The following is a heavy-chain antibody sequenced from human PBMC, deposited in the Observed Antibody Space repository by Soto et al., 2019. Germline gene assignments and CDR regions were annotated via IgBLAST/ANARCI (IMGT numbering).Heavy chain of an antibody. CDR1: GFTFSSYG. Sequence: HPGGSLRLSCAASGFTFSSYGMHWVRQAPGKGLEWVAVTSYDGSNNYYADSVKGRFTISRDNSKNTLYLQMNSLRAEDTAVYYCAKDNPAGSGWYGNDYGMDVWGQGTTVTVSS. J-gene: IGHJ6*02. CDR3: AKDNPAGSGWYGNDYGMDV. V-gene: IGHV3-30*18. CDR2: TSYDGSNN. D-gene: IGHD6-19*01.